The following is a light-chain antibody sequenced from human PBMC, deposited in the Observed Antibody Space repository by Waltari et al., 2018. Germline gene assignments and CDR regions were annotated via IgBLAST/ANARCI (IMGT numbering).Light chain of an antibody. CDR3: QTGGHGTWV. Sequence: QLVLTQSPSASASLGASVKLTCTLSSGHSSNVIQWLQQPPEQGPRSVMKVNSDGSHSKGDEIPDRVSGSSSGAGLYLTISSLQSEDEADYYCQTGGHGTWVFGGGTKLTVL. J-gene: IGLJ3*02. V-gene: IGLV4-69*01. CDR2: VNSDGSH. CDR1: SGHSSNV.